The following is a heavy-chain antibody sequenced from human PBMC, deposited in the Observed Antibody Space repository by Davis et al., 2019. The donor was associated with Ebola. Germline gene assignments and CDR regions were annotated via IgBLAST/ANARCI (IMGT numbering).Heavy chain of an antibody. CDR1: GYTFNSYY. Sequence: ASVKVSCKASGYTFNSYYIHWVRQAPGQGLEWMGIINPSGGSTTYAQKFQGRVTMTRDTSTRTVYMELSSLRSEDTAVYYCATAVENTYYDFWSGYPYGMDVWGQGTTVTVSS. J-gene: IGHJ6*02. V-gene: IGHV1-46*02. CDR2: INPSGGST. CDR3: ATAVENTYYDFWSGYPYGMDV. D-gene: IGHD3-3*01.